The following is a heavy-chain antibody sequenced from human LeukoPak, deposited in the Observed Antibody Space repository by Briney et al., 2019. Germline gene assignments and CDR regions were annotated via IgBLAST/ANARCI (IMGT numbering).Heavy chain of an antibody. CDR2: ISGSGGST. J-gene: IGHJ6*03. CDR3: ANPEGIAAYYYMDV. V-gene: IGHV3-23*01. CDR1: GFTFSSYA. Sequence: GGSLRLSCAASGFTFSSYAMSWVRQAPGKGLEWVPAISGSGGSTYYADSVKGRFTISRDNSKNTLYLQMNSLRAEDTAVYYCANPEGIAAYYYMDVWGKGTTVTVSS. D-gene: IGHD6-13*01.